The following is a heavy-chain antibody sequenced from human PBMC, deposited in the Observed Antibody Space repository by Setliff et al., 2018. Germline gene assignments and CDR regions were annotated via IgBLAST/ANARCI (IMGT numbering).Heavy chain of an antibody. Sequence: HPGGSLRLSCAASGFTFSSYGIHWVRQAPGKGLEWVTFIRYDGSDKYYADSVKGLFTISRDDAKNSLYLQMSSLRAEDTAVYYCARVAYIGIYYSYYYMAVWGKGTTVTVSS. CDR2: IRYDGSDK. J-gene: IGHJ6*03. D-gene: IGHD1-26*01. CDR3: ARVAYIGIYYSYYYMAV. V-gene: IGHV3-30*02. CDR1: GFTFSSYG.